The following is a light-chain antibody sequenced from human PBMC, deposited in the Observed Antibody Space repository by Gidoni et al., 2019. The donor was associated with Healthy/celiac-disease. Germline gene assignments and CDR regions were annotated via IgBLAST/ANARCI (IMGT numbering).Light chain of an antibody. CDR2: GNS. J-gene: IGLJ2*01. CDR3: QSYDSSLSGSLV. Sequence: SVLTQPPSVPGAPGQRVTISCTGSSSNIGAGYDVHWYQQLPGTAPKLLIYGNSNRPSGVPDRFSGSKSGTSASLAITGLQAEDEADYYCQSYDSSLSGSLVFGGGTKLTVL. V-gene: IGLV1-40*01. CDR1: SSNIGAGYD.